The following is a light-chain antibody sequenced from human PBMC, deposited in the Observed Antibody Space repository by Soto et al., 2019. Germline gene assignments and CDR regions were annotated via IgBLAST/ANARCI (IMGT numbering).Light chain of an antibody. J-gene: IGKJ1*01. CDR2: GAS. V-gene: IGKV3-15*01. CDR1: QSVSSN. Sequence: EIVMTQSPATLSVSPGERATLSCRASQSVSSNLAWDQQKPGQAPRLLICGASTRATGIPASFSGSGSGTEFTLTISSLQSEDFAVYYCQHYNNWPQFGQGTKVDIK. CDR3: QHYNNWPQ.